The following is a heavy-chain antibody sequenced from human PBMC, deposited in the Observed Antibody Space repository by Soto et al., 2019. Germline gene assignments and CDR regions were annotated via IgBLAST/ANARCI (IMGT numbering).Heavy chain of an antibody. D-gene: IGHD2-15*01. CDR2: SIPIFGTA. CDR1: GGTFSSYA. V-gene: IGHV1-69*13. J-gene: IGHJ4*02. Sequence: GAAVSVSYKGSGGTFSSYAIRWGRQAPGQGLEWMGGSIPIFGTANYAQKFQGRVTITADESTSTAYMELSSLRSEDTAVYYCARALGYCSGGSCYSGLIGYWGQGTLVTVSS. CDR3: ARALGYCSGGSCYSGLIGY.